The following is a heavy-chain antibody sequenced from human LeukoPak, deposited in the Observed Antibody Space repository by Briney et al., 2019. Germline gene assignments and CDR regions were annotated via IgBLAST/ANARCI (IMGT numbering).Heavy chain of an antibody. CDR1: GYTFTSYD. CDR3: ARVAHRGDCYDY. J-gene: IGHJ4*02. V-gene: IGHV1-8*01. Sequence: ASVKVSCKASGYTFTSYDINWVRQAPGQGLEWMGWMNPNSGNTGYAQKFQGRVTMTRNTSISTAYMELSSLRSEDTAVYYCARVAHRGDCYDYWGQGTLVTVSS. CDR2: MNPNSGNT. D-gene: IGHD2-15*01.